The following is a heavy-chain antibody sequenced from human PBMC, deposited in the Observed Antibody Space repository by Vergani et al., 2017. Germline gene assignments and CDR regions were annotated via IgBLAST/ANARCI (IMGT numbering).Heavy chain of an antibody. J-gene: IGHJ4*01. CDR2: INWHGGST. Sequence: VQILQSGGGVVQPGGSLRLSCAASGFTFDDYGMSWVRQAPGKGLEWVSGINWHGGSTGYADSVKGRFTISRDNAKNSLYLQMNSLRVEDTGVYYCTRSECSGTTCYGHYFDLWGHGILVTVSS. V-gene: IGHV3-20*04. CDR3: TRSECSGTTCYGHYFDL. D-gene: IGHD2-15*01. CDR1: GFTFDDYG.